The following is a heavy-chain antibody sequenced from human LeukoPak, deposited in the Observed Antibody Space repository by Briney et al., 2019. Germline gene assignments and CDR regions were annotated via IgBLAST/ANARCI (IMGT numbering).Heavy chain of an antibody. D-gene: IGHD6-13*01. Sequence: GASVKVSCKASGGTFISYAISWVRQAPGQGLEWMGGIIPIFGTANYAQKFQGRVTITADESTSTAYMELSSLRSEDTAVYYCARESSSWYGLDYWGQGTLVTVSS. J-gene: IGHJ4*02. CDR3: ARESSSWYGLDY. V-gene: IGHV1-69*13. CDR1: GGTFISYA. CDR2: IIPIFGTA.